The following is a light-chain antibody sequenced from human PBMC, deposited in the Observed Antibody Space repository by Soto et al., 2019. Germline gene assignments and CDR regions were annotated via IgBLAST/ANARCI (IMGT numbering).Light chain of an antibody. CDR1: QSISDY. V-gene: IGKV1-39*01. CDR3: QQSYITQWT. Sequence: DIQMTQSPSSLSTSVGDRVTITCRARQSISDYLNWYQHKIGKVPKLLIYAASRLQSGVPSRFSGSGSGTDFTLNCSSLQPEVFATYYCQQSYITQWTLGHWTRVEIK. J-gene: IGKJ1*01. CDR2: AAS.